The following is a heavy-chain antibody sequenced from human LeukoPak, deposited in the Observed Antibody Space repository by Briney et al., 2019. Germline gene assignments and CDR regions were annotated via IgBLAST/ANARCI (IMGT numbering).Heavy chain of an antibody. J-gene: IGHJ6*02. Sequence: GGSLRLSCAASGFTFDDYAMHWVRQAPGKGLEWVSGISWNSGSIGYADSVKGRFTISRDNAKNSLYLQMNSLRAEDTALYYCAKDRESIAAYYGMDVWGQGTTVTVSS. D-gene: IGHD6-6*01. CDR1: GFTFDDYA. CDR3: AKDRESIAAYYGMDV. V-gene: IGHV3-9*01. CDR2: ISWNSGSI.